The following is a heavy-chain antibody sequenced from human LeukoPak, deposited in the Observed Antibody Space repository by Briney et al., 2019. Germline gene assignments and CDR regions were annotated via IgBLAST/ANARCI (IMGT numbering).Heavy chain of an antibody. CDR1: GFTFDDYA. J-gene: IGHJ6*02. Sequence: KSGGSLRLSCAASGFTFDDYAMHWVRQAPGKGLEWVSGISWNSGSIGYADSVKGRFTISRDNAKNSLYLQMNSLRAEDTALYYCAKAEGDCSSTSCYTAYYYGMDVWGQGTTVTVSS. CDR2: ISWNSGSI. D-gene: IGHD2-2*02. CDR3: AKAEGDCSSTSCYTAYYYGMDV. V-gene: IGHV3-9*01.